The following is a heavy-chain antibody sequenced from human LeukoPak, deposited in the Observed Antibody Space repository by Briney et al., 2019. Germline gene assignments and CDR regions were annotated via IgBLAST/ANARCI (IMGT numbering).Heavy chain of an antibody. J-gene: IGHJ3*02. V-gene: IGHV4-59*01. CDR2: IYYSGST. D-gene: IGHD6-13*01. Sequence: SETLSLTCTVSGGSISSYYWSWIRQPPGKGLEWIGYIYYSGSTNYNPSLKSRVTISVDTSKNQFSLKLSSVTAADTAVCYCARAGAAGAFDIWGQGTMVTVSS. CDR1: GGSISSYY. CDR3: ARAGAAGAFDI.